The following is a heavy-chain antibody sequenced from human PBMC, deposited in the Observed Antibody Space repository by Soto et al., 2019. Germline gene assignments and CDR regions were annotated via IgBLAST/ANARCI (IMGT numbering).Heavy chain of an antibody. D-gene: IGHD6-19*01. V-gene: IGHV4-59*12. CDR2: IHYSGST. J-gene: IGHJ4*02. CDR1: GGSISNYY. Sequence: PSETLSLTCTVSGGSISNYYWSWIRQLPGNGLEWIGYIHYSGSTNYNPSLKSRVSMSVDTSKNQFSLKLSSVTAEDTAVYYCARDPQWPLTYWGQGTLVTVSS. CDR3: ARDPQWPLTY.